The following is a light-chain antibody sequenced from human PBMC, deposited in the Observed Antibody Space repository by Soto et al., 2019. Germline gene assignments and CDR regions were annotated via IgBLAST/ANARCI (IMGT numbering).Light chain of an antibody. J-gene: IGKJ4*01. CDR3: QHSSSSPLLT. V-gene: IGKV3-20*01. CDR2: GAS. CDR1: QSVSSTK. Sequence: EIVLTQSPGTLSLSPGERATLSCRASQSVSSTKLAWHQQKPGQAPRLLIYGASSRATGIPDRFSGSGSGTDFTLTISRLEPEDFAVYYCQHSSSSPLLTFGGGTKVEIK.